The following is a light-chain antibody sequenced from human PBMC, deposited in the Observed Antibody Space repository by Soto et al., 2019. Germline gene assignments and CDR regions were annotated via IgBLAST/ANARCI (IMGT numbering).Light chain of an antibody. CDR1: QTIRRW. CDR2: DAS. CDR3: QHYNSDPWT. Sequence: TSAPSVLFDYIGDRVTITCRASQTIRRWLDWYQQRPGKAPKVLIYDASTLESGVPARFSGSGSETEFTLTISSLQPEDSATYYCQHYNSDPWTFGQGTKVDIK. J-gene: IGKJ1*01. V-gene: IGKV1-5*01.